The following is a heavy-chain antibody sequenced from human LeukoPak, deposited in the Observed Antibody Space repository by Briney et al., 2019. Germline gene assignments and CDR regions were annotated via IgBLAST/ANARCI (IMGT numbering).Heavy chain of an antibody. Sequence: SETLSLTCTVSGGSISYYYWSWIRQPPGKGLEWTGYTYYSGSTNYNPSLKSRVTISVDTSKNQFSLKLSSVTAADTAVYYCASGAYSYYYMDVWGKGTTVTISS. CDR2: TYYSGST. CDR1: GGSISYYY. CDR3: ASGAYSYYYMDV. V-gene: IGHV4-59*01. J-gene: IGHJ6*03. D-gene: IGHD1-26*01.